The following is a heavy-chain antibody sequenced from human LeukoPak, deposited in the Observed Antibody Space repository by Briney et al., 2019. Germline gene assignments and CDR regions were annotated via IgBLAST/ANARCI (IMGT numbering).Heavy chain of an antibody. V-gene: IGHV3-21*01. CDR3: ARDVWGMDKRVVVPAAIYWFDP. CDR2: ISSSSSYI. Sequence: GGSLRLSCAASGFTFSSYSMNCVRQAPGKGLEWVSSISSSSSYIYYADSVKGRFTISRDNAKNSLYLQMNSLRAEDTAVYYCARDVWGMDKRVVVPAAIYWFDPWGQGTLVTVSS. CDR1: GFTFSSYS. D-gene: IGHD2-2*02. J-gene: IGHJ5*02.